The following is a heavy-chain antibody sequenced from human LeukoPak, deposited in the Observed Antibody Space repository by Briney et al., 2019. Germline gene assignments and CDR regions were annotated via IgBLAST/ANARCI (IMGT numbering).Heavy chain of an antibody. J-gene: IGHJ4*02. CDR1: GYTFTDYY. Sequence: ASVKASCKASGYTFTDYYMQWVRQAPGHGLEWMGWIHPNSGGTLYAQKFQGRVTMTSDSSISTAYMELAGLRSDDTGVYYCARNDGLAVAGSSDWGQGTLVTVSS. V-gene: IGHV1-2*02. CDR3: ARNDGLAVAGSSD. CDR2: IHPNSGGT. D-gene: IGHD6-19*01.